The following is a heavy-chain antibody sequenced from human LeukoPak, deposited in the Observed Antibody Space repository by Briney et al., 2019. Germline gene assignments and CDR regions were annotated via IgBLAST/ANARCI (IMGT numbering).Heavy chain of an antibody. Sequence: ASVKVSCKASGYTFTSYDINWVRQATGQELEWMGWMNPNSGNTGYAQKFQGRVTMTRNTSISTAYMELSSLRSEDTAVYYCARVVRGVIIIDYWGQGTLVAVSS. CDR3: ARVVRGVIIIDY. V-gene: IGHV1-8*01. CDR2: MNPNSGNT. J-gene: IGHJ4*02. D-gene: IGHD3-10*01. CDR1: GYTFTSYD.